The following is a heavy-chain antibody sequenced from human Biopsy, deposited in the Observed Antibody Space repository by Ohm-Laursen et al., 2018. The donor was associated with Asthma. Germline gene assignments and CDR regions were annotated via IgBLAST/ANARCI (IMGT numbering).Heavy chain of an antibody. Sequence: SLRLSCAASGFTFHNYVMRWVRQAPGKGLEWVAVGGSYYDGGLKYYADSVNGRFTVSRDDSKNTLYLQMNSLRPDDTAVYYCARDVMEWYLPAFDFWGQGTLVTVSS. J-gene: IGHJ4*02. V-gene: IGHV3-30-3*01. CDR3: ARDVMEWYLPAFDF. CDR1: GFTFHNYV. CDR2: GGSYYDGGLK. D-gene: IGHD3-3*01.